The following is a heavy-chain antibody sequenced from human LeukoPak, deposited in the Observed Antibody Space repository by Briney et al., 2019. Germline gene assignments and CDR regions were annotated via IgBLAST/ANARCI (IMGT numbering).Heavy chain of an antibody. CDR1: GYMFTDYY. D-gene: IGHD6-19*01. J-gene: IGHJ4*02. Sequence: ASVKVSCKASGYMFTDYYMHWVRQAPGQGLEWMGWINPKSGGTNYAQKFQGRATMTRDTSINTGYMDLSGLRSDDTAVYFCARDLGEIAMAGMFSTQSHFDRWGQGTLVTVSS. V-gene: IGHV1-2*02. CDR3: ARDLGEIAMAGMFSTQSHFDR. CDR2: INPKSGGT.